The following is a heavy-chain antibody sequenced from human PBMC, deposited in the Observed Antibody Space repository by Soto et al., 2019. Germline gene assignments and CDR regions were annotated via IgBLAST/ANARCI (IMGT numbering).Heavy chain of an antibody. J-gene: IGHJ4*02. CDR3: GKVLVGATGHTDSDLYFGL. CDR2: IDYNGVT. D-gene: IGHD2-15*01. Sequence: SETLSLTCTVSGGSIYRSGYYWGWIRQPPGRGLEWIGNIDYNGVTYSNPSLKSRVTISRDTSKNQFSLKLTSVTAADTALYYCGKVLVGATGHTDSDLYFGLWGRGTLVTVSS. CDR1: GGSIYRSGYY. V-gene: IGHV4-39*01.